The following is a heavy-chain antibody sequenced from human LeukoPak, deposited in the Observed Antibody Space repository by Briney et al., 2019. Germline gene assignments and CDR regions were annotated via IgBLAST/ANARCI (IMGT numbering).Heavy chain of an antibody. CDR3: ASAYYYGSGFADY. J-gene: IGHJ4*02. V-gene: IGHV3-53*01. Sequence: GGSLRLSCAASGFTVSSNYMSWVRQAPGKGLEWVSVIYSGGSTYYADSVKGRFTISRDNSKNTLYLQMNSLRAEDTAVYYCASAYYYGSGFADYWGQGTLVTVSS. CDR1: GFTVSSNY. D-gene: IGHD3-10*01. CDR2: IYSGGST.